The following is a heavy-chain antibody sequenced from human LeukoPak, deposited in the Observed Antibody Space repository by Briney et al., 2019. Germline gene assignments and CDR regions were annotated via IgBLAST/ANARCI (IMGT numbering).Heavy chain of an antibody. D-gene: IGHD1-1*01. CDR3: VTDRARLFWYFDL. CDR2: SDPEDGET. Sequence: GASVKVSCKVSGSTLSEVSIHWVRQAPGEGLDYVGGSDPEDGETFHAQNFQGRVSMTEDTSTDTAYMELSSLRSEDTAVYFCVTDRARLFWYFDLWGRGTLVTVSS. V-gene: IGHV1-24*01. J-gene: IGHJ2*01. CDR1: GSTLSEVS.